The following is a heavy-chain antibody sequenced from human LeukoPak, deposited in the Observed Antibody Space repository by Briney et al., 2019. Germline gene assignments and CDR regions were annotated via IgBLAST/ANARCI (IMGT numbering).Heavy chain of an antibody. D-gene: IGHD6-13*01. CDR3: AKDVRGSTSWYGLDY. CDR2: ISWDGGST. J-gene: IGHJ4*02. CDR1: GFTFDDYA. Sequence: PGGSLRLSCAASGFTFDDYAMHWVRQAPGKGLEWVSLISWDGGSTHYADSVKGRFTISRDDSKNSLYVQMNSLRAEDTALYYCAKDVRGSTSWYGLDYWGQGTLVTVSS. V-gene: IGHV3-43D*03.